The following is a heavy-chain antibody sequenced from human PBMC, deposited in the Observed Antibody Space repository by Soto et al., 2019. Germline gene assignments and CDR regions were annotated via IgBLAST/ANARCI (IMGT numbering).Heavy chain of an antibody. V-gene: IGHV3-15*07. CDR2: IKSKTDGGTT. J-gene: IGHJ4*02. Sequence: EVQLVESGGGLVKPGGSLRLSCAASGFTFSNAWMNWVRQAPGKGLEWVGRIKSKTDGGTTDYAAPVKGRFTISRDDSKNTLYLQMNSLKTEDTAVYYCTTDPDDSSGYYLDYWGQGTLVTVSS. CDR1: GFTFSNAW. D-gene: IGHD3-22*01. CDR3: TTDPDDSSGYYLDY.